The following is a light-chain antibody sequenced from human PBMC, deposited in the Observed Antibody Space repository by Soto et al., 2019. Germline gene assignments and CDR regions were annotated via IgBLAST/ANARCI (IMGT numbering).Light chain of an antibody. V-gene: IGKV3-20*01. CDR2: GTS. J-gene: IGKJ1*01. CDR3: QQYGSSGT. CDR1: QSVRSSN. Sequence: EIVLTQSPGALSLSPGERGTLSCRASQSVRSSNLAWFQQKPGQAPRLLIFGTSSRATGIPDRFSGSGSGTDFTLTISRLEPEDFAVYYCQQYGSSGTFGQGTKVDIK.